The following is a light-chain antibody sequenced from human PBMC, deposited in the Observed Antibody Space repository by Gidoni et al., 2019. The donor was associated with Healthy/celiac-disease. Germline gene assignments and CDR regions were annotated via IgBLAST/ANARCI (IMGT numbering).Light chain of an antibody. CDR2: QDR. CDR3: QAWDSSTVV. CDR1: KLGDKY. V-gene: IGLV3-1*01. J-gene: IGLJ2*01. Sequence: SYELTQPPSVSVPPGQPASITCSGDKLGDKYACWYQQKPGQSPVLVIYQDRKRPSGIPERFSGSNSGNTATLTISGTQAMDEADYYCQAWDSSTVVFGGGTKLTVL.